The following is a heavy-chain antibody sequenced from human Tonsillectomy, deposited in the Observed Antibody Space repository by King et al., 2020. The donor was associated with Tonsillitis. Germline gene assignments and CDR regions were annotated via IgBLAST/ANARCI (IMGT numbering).Heavy chain of an antibody. CDR1: GFTFSSYD. D-gene: IGHD2-2*01. V-gene: IGHV3-13*01. CDR2: IGTAGDT. J-gene: IGHJ6*02. Sequence: QLVQSGGGLVQPGGSLRLSCAASGFTFSSYDMHWVRQATGKGLEWVSAIGTAGDTYYPGSVKGRFTISRENAKNSLYLQMNSLRAGDTAVYYCARSQLGWYYYGMDVWGQGTTVTVSS. CDR3: ARSQLGWYYYGMDV.